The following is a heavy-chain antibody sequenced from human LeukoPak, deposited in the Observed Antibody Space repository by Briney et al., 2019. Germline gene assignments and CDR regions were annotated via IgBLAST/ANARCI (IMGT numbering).Heavy chain of an antibody. CDR1: GGSFSGYY. J-gene: IGHJ4*02. D-gene: IGHD3-10*01. Sequence: SETLSLTCAVYGGSFSGYYWSWIRQPPGKGLEWIGEINHSGSTNYNPSLKSRVTISVDTSKNQFSLKLSSVTAADTAVYYCARAAGGWGVDYWGQGTLVTVSS. V-gene: IGHV4-34*01. CDR2: INHSGST. CDR3: ARAAGGWGVDY.